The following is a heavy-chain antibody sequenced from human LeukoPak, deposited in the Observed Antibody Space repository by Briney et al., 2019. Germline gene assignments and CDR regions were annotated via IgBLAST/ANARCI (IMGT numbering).Heavy chain of an antibody. CDR1: GYTFTNYG. J-gene: IGHJ5*02. V-gene: IGHV1-18*01. CDR3: ARSKDCSGGSCYPRGDWFDP. CDR2: ISAYNGNT. D-gene: IGHD2-15*01. Sequence: ASVKVSCKASGYTFTNYGISWVRQAPGQGLEWMGWISAYNGNTKSAQRFQGRVTMTTDTSTSTAYMELRSLRSDDTSVYYCARSKDCSGGSCYPRGDWFDPWGQGTLVTVSS.